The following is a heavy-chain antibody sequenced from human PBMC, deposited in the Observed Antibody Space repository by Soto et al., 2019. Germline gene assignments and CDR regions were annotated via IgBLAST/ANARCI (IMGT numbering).Heavy chain of an antibody. CDR3: GRARYDFWSGSPISSTWFDP. CDR1: GYTFTSYG. CDR2: ISAYNGNT. Sequence: ASVKVSCKASGYTFTSYGISWVRQAPGQGLEWMGWISAYNGNTNYAQKLQGRVTMTTDTSTSTAYMELRSLRSDAPAVYYCGRARYDFWSGSPISSTWFDPWGQGTLVTVSP. D-gene: IGHD3-3*01. V-gene: IGHV1-18*04. J-gene: IGHJ5*02.